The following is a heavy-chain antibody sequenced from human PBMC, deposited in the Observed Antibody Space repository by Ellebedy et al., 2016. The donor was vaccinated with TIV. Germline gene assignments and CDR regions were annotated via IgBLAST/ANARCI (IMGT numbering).Heavy chain of an antibody. CDR1: GGSIDLSDW. J-gene: IGHJ4*02. CDR2: IYHNGIT. CDR3: ARAIYGSGTYF. Sequence: MPSETLSLTCAVSGGSIDLSDWWSWVRQPPGKGLEWIGEIYHNGITNYNPSLKSRVTMSRDKSKNQLSLRLTSVTAADTAVYYCARAIYGSGTYFWGQGTLVTVSS. V-gene: IGHV4-4*02. D-gene: IGHD3-10*01.